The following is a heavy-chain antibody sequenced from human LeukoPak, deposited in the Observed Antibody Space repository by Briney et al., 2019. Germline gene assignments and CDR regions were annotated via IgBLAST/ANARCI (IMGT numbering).Heavy chain of an antibody. CDR2: IIPIFGTA. Sequence: SVKVSCKASGGTFSSYAISWVRQAPGQGLEWMGGIIPIFGTANYAQKFQGRVTITADESTSTAYMELSSLRSEDTAVYYCARGSSGYSNHDAFDIWGQGAMVTVSS. J-gene: IGHJ3*02. D-gene: IGHD3-22*01. CDR1: GGTFSSYA. V-gene: IGHV1-69*13. CDR3: ARGSSGYSNHDAFDI.